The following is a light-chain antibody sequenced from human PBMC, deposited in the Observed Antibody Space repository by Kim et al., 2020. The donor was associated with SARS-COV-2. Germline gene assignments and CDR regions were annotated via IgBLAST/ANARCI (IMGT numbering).Light chain of an antibody. V-gene: IGLV3-1*01. CDR3: QTWGTNIAI. CDR1: KLGDKF. Sequence: SYELTQPHSVSVSPGQTARITCSGDKLGDKFVFWYQQKVGQSPVLVIYQDNKRPSGIPERFSGSNSGNTAILTISATQAMDEADYYCQTWGTNIAIFGGGTKLTVL. J-gene: IGLJ2*01. CDR2: QDN.